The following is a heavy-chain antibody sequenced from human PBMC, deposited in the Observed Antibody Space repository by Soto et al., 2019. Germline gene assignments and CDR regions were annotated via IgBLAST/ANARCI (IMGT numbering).Heavy chain of an antibody. J-gene: IGHJ4*02. CDR1: GDLFNNYA. V-gene: IGHV1-69*01. D-gene: IGHD6-13*01. CDR2: ISPLFSTT. Sequence: QVQLVQSGAEVKEPGSSVKVSGKATGDLFNNYAFNWVRQARGQGLEWMGRISPLFSTTNYAQKFQGRVTIGADELTSIVYLEVSNLESEDTAMYYCAASSSVAAAGYFKFWGQGTLVTVSP. CDR3: AASSSVAAAGYFKF.